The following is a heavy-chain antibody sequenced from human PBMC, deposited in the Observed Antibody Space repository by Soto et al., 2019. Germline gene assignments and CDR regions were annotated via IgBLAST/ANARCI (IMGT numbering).Heavy chain of an antibody. V-gene: IGHV3-23*01. CDR1: GFIFSSYA. Sequence: EVQLLEFGGGLVRPGGSLRLSCAASGFIFSSYAMHWVRQAPGKGLEWVSGISGHGGDIYYADSVKGRFTISRDTATSTLYLQMDSLRADDTAVYYCAREDGSGPVDFWGQGTLVTVSS. CDR3: AREDGSGPVDF. J-gene: IGHJ4*02. CDR2: ISGHGGDI. D-gene: IGHD3-22*01.